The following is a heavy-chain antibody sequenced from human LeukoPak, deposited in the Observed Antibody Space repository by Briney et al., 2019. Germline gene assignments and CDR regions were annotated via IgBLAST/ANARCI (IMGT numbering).Heavy chain of an antibody. V-gene: IGHV4-59*11. CDR1: GDSISFHF. J-gene: IGHJ3*02. Sequence: SETLSLTCSVSGDSISFHFWSWIRQPPGKGLEWIGHTYYGGSTDYNPSLASRVTVSADTSKNQFFLKLSSVTAADTAVYYCATLGRAAGNAFDIWGQGTVVIVSS. CDR2: TYYGGST. D-gene: IGHD1-26*01. CDR3: ATLGRAAGNAFDI.